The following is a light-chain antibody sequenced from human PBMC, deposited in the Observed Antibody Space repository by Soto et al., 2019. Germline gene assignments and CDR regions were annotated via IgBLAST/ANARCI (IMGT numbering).Light chain of an antibody. CDR2: VVS. CDR3: NSYTSSSTYV. CDR1: SSDVGGYDY. J-gene: IGLJ1*01. V-gene: IGLV2-14*01. Sequence: QSALTQPASVSGSPGQSITISCTGTSSDVGGYDYVSWYQQHPGKAPKLMIYVVSKRPSGVSNRFSGSKSGNTASLTISGLQAEDEADYYCNSYTSSSTYVFGTGTKLIVL.